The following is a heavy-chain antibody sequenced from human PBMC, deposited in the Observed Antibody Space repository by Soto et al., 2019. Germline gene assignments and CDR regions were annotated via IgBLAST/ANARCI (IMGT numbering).Heavy chain of an antibody. D-gene: IGHD3-22*01. J-gene: IGHJ4*02. CDR1: GGSISSGGYY. V-gene: IGHV4-31*03. Sequence: SETLSLTCSVSGGSISSGGYYWSWIRQHPGKGLEWIGYIYYSGSTYYNPSLKSRVTISVDTSKNQFSLKLSSVTAADTAVYYCAREVVVITTSYFDYWGQGTLVTAPQ. CDR2: IYYSGST. CDR3: AREVVVITTSYFDY.